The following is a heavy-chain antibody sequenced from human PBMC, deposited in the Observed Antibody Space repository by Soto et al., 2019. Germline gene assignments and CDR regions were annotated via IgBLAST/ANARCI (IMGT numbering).Heavy chain of an antibody. J-gene: IGHJ6*02. CDR1: GDTFKNCV. D-gene: IGHD3-10*01. Sequence: QVQVVQSGVEVRRPGSSVKVSCKASGDTFKNCVISWVRQAPGQGLEWMGGIIPLFGTTDFAQRFQGRLTSTTDESTTTADMYLRRLRSEDTATFYCAAELGFGKLSVVWGQGTTVIVSS. CDR2: IIPLFGTT. V-gene: IGHV1-69*01. CDR3: AAELGFGKLSVV.